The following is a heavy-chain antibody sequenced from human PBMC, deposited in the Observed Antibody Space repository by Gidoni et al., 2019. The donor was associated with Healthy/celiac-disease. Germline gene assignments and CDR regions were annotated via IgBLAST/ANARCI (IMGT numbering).Heavy chain of an antibody. CDR3: TTHRDIVIVPAAINLFDY. J-gene: IGHJ4*02. CDR2: MKSKTAGGTT. CDR1: GFTFRNAW. V-gene: IGHV3-15*07. D-gene: IGHD2-2*01. Sequence: EVQLVESGGGLVTPGGSLRLSCAASGFTFRNAWMNWVRQAPGKGLEWVGRMKSKTAGGTTDYAAPVKGRFTISRDDSKNTLYLQMNSLKTEDTAVYYCTTHRDIVIVPAAINLFDYWGQGTLVTVSS.